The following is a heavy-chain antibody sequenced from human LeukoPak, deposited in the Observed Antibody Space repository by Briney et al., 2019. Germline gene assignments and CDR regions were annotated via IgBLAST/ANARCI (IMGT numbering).Heavy chain of an antibody. CDR1: GFTFSSYE. Sequence: SGXXLRLSCAASGFTFSSYEMNWVRQAPGKGLEGVSYISSSGSTIYYADSVKGRFTISRDNAKNSLYLQMNSLRAEDTAVYYCARDSSGWPFDYWGQGTLVTVSS. V-gene: IGHV3-48*03. D-gene: IGHD6-19*01. J-gene: IGHJ4*02. CDR3: ARDSSGWPFDY. CDR2: ISSSGSTI.